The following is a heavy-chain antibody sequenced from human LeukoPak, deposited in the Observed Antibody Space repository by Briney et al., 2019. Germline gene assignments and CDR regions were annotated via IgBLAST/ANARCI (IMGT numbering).Heavy chain of an antibody. Sequence: GGSLRLSCAASGFTFSSYSMSWVRQAPGKGLEWVSSISSSSSYIYYVDSVKGRFTISRDNAKNSLYLQMNSLRAEDTAVYYCARADTYYYDRRGYYTLDYWGQGTVVTVSS. D-gene: IGHD3-22*01. J-gene: IGHJ4*02. CDR3: ARADTYYYDRRGYYTLDY. V-gene: IGHV3-21*01. CDR2: ISSSSSYI. CDR1: GFTFSSYS.